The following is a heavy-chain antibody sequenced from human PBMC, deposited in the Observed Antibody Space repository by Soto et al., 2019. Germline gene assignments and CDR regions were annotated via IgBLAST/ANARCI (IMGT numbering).Heavy chain of an antibody. J-gene: IGHJ4*02. V-gene: IGHV4-34*01. CDR2: INHSGST. Sequence: SETLSLTCAVDGGSFSGYYWSWIRQPPGKGLEWIGEINHSGSTNYNPSLKSRVTISVDTSKNQFSLKLSSVTAADTAVYYCARGSFGGFWSGYYFDYWGQGTLVTVSS. D-gene: IGHD3-3*01. CDR1: GGSFSGYY. CDR3: ARGSFGGFWSGYYFDY.